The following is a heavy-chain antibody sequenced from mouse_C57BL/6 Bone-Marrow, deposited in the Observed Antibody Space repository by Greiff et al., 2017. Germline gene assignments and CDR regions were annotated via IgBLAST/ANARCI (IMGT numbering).Heavy chain of an antibody. D-gene: IGHD1-1*01. CDR2: IYPRSGNT. V-gene: IGHV1-81*01. CDR3: ARGGFTTVVASFDY. Sequence: QVQLQQSGAELARPGASVKLSCKASGYTFTSYGISWVKQRTGQGLEWIGEIYPRSGNTYYNEKFKGKATLTADKSSSTAYMELRSLTSEDSAVYFCARGGFTTVVASFDYWGQGTTLTVSS. J-gene: IGHJ2*01. CDR1: GYTFTSYG.